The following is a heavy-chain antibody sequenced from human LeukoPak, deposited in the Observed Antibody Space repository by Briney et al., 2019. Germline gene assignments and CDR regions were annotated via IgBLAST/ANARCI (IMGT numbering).Heavy chain of an antibody. CDR2: ISYDSVYK. CDR3: AKRTEESGMDV. CDR1: GFTFSTYA. J-gene: IGHJ6*02. Sequence: GGSLRLSCAASGFTFSTYAMHWVRQAPGKGLEWVAVISYDSVYKYYADSVKGRFTISRDNSKNTLYLQMNSLRTEDTAVYWCAKRTEESGMDVWGQGTTVTVSS. V-gene: IGHV3-30*04. D-gene: IGHD1-1*01.